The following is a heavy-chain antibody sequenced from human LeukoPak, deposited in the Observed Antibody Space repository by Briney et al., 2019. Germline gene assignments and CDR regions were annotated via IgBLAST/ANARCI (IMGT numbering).Heavy chain of an antibody. CDR2: ISTYNGNT. V-gene: IGHV1-18*01. CDR1: GYTFTSYG. CDR3: ARDRAADYGSGTYPDY. Sequence: GASVKVSCKASGYTFTSYGISWVRQAPGQGLEWMGWISTYNGNTNYAQKLQGRVAMTTDTSTSTAYMEMRSLRSDDTAVYYCARDRAADYGSGTYPDYWGQGTLVTVSS. D-gene: IGHD3-10*01. J-gene: IGHJ4*02.